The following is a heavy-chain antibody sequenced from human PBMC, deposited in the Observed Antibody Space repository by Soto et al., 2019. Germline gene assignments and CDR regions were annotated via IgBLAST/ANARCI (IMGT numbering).Heavy chain of an antibody. CDR2: IYYSGST. J-gene: IGHJ4*02. D-gene: IGHD3-22*01. CDR3: ARYYDSSGYHDY. Sequence: SETLSLTCTVSGGSISSYYWSWIRQPPGKGLEWIGYIYYSGSTNYNPSLKSRVTISVETSKNQFSLKLSSVTAADTAVYYCARYYDSSGYHDYWGQGTLVTVSS. CDR1: GGSISSYY. V-gene: IGHV4-59*01.